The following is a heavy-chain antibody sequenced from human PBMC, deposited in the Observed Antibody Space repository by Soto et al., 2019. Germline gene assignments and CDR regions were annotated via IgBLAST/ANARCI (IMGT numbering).Heavy chain of an antibody. CDR1: GFTFSSYA. D-gene: IGHD6-13*01. V-gene: IGHV3-30-3*01. Sequence: GGSLRLSCAASGFTFSSYAMHWVRQAPGKGLEWVAVISYDGSNKYYADSVKGRFTISRDNSKNTLYLQMNSLRAEDTAVYYCARDLGIAAAGTPPNWFDPWGQGTLVTVSS. CDR2: ISYDGSNK. J-gene: IGHJ5*02. CDR3: ARDLGIAAAGTPPNWFDP.